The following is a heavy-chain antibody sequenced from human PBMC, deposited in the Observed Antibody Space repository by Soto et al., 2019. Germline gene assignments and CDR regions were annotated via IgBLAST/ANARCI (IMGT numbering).Heavy chain of an antibody. J-gene: IGHJ6*02. CDR1: GYTFASYG. CDR3: ARDPTAVPEKTYYYYGLDV. D-gene: IGHD6-19*01. V-gene: IGHV1-18*01. Sequence: ASVKVSCKASGYTFASYGISWVRQAPGQGLEWVGWISGYTGTTNYGQKFQGRVTLTTDTSTNIVHMELRSLTSDDTAVYYCARDPTAVPEKTYYYYGLDVWGQGTTVTVSS. CDR2: ISGYTGTT.